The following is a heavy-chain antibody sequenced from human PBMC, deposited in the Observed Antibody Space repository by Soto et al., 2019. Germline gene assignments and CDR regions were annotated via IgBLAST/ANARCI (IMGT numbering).Heavy chain of an antibody. Sequence: QVQLVQSGAEVKKPGSSVKVSCKASGGTFSSYAISWVRQAPGQGLEWMGGIIPIFGTANYAQKFQGRVTMTRDTSTSTVYMELSSLRSEDTAVYYCARDHSGYEKTFDYWGQGTLVTVSS. V-gene: IGHV1-69*06. D-gene: IGHD5-12*01. CDR1: GGTFSSYA. CDR3: ARDHSGYEKTFDY. J-gene: IGHJ4*02. CDR2: IIPIFGTA.